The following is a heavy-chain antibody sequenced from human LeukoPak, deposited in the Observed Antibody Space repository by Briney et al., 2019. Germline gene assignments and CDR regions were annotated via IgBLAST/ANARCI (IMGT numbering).Heavy chain of an antibody. CDR1: GGSISSSSYY. J-gene: IGHJ6*02. V-gene: IGHV4-39*07. Sequence: SETLSLTCTVSGGSISSSSYYWGWIRQPPGKGLEWIGSIYYSGSTYYNPSLKSRVTISVDTSKNQFSLKLSSVTAADTAVYYCARATVTTLYYYYGMDVWGHGTTVTVSS. CDR2: IYYSGST. CDR3: ARATVTTLYYYYGMDV. D-gene: IGHD4-17*01.